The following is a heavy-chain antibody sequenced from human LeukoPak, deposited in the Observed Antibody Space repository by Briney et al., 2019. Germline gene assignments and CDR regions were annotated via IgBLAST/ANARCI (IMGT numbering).Heavy chain of an antibody. CDR3: ARRPEGYDAFDI. CDR2: MYYRGST. J-gene: IGHJ3*02. D-gene: IGHD5-18*01. V-gene: IGHV4-38-2*02. Sequence: PSETLSLTCSVSGYSISSGHYWGWIRQPPGKGLEWIGSMYYRGSTYDNPSLKSRVTISVDTSKNQFSLKLSSVTAADTAVYYCARRPEGYDAFDIWGQGTMVTVSS. CDR1: GYSISSGHY.